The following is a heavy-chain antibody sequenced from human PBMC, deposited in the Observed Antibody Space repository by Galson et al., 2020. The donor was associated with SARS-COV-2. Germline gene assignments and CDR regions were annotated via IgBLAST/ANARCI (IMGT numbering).Heavy chain of an antibody. J-gene: IGHJ4*02. Sequence: GGSLRLSCVASGFTLSKYGMHWVRQSPGKGLYWVAILSYEGRKAYYADPVKGRFTISRDNSENTLYLQMNSLSAEDTGVYYCAKESEEEVVSAAIGCWGQGTLVTVSA. CDR2: LSYEGRKA. D-gene: IGHD2-2*01. CDR1: GFTLSKYG. CDR3: AKESEEEVVSAAIGC. V-gene: IGHV3-30*18.